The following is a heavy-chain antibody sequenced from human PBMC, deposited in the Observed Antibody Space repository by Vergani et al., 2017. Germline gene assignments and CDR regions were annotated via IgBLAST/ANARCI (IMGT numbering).Heavy chain of an antibody. V-gene: IGHV3-23*01. J-gene: IGHJ6*03. CDR2: ISGSGGST. CDR1: GFTFSSYA. D-gene: IGHD5-12*01. CDR3: AKDGGYDSMYCYYYMDV. Sequence: EVQLLESGGGLVQPGGSLRLSCAASGFTFSSYAMSWVRQAPGKGLEWVSAISGSGGSTYYADSVKGRFTISRDNSKNTLYLQMNSLRAEDTAVYYCAKDGGYDSMYCYYYMDVWGKGTTVTVSS.